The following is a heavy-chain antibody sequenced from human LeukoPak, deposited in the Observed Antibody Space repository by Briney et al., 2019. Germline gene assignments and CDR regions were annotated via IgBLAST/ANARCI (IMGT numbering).Heavy chain of an antibody. Sequence: PSQTLSLTCTVSGDSINSGDYCWSWIRQPPGNGLEWIGYIYYSGSTYYNPSLKSRVTISVDTSKNQFSLKLSSVTAADTAVYYCARDNGYGQLDSWGQGTLVTVSS. D-gene: IGHD2-15*01. CDR2: IYYSGST. V-gene: IGHV4-30-4*01. CDR1: GDSINSGDYC. CDR3: ARDNGYGQLDS. J-gene: IGHJ4*02.